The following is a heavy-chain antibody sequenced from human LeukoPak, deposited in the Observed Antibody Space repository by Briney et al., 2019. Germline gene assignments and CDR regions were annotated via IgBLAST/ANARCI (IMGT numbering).Heavy chain of an antibody. J-gene: IGHJ4*02. D-gene: IGHD3-22*01. V-gene: IGHV3-30*18. CDR1: GFTFSSYG. CDR3: AKDRDYYDSSGYFSTLDY. CDR2: ISFEGSNK. Sequence: PGGSLRLSCAASGFTFSSYGMHGVRQAPGKGLEWVAVISFEGSNKYYADSVKSRFTIYRDNSKNTLYLQMNSLRAEDTAVYYCAKDRDYYDSSGYFSTLDYWGQGTLVTVSS.